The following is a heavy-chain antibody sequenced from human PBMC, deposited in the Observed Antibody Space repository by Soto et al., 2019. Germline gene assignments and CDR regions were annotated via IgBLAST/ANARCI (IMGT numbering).Heavy chain of an antibody. CDR2: IRYSGST. D-gene: IGHD3-16*01. CDR3: VREGGDNWFDP. CDR1: GGSINNHY. J-gene: IGHJ5*02. Sequence: SETLSLTCTVSGGSINNHYWSWIRQPPGKGLEWIGFIRYSGSTNYNPSLKSRVTITVDTSKSQFSLKLSSVTAADTAVYYCVREGGDNWFDPWGQGTLVTVSS. V-gene: IGHV4-59*11.